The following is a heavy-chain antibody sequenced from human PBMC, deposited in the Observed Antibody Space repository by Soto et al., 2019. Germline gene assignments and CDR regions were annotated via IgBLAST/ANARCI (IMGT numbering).Heavy chain of an antibody. Sequence: QVQLVQSGAEVKKPGASVKVSCKASGYTFTSYGISWVRQAPGQGLEWMGWISAYNGNTNYAQKLQGRVTMTTDTCTSTDYMELRSLGSDDTAVYYCARATQVYDFWSGYIDYWGQGTLVTVSS. J-gene: IGHJ4*02. CDR2: ISAYNGNT. CDR3: ARATQVYDFWSGYIDY. CDR1: GYTFTSYG. V-gene: IGHV1-18*01. D-gene: IGHD3-3*01.